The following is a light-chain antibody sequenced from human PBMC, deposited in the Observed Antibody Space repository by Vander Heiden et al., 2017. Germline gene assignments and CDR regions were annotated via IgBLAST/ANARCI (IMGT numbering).Light chain of an antibody. V-gene: IGLV2-14*03. CDR3: SSYTSSGTVM. J-gene: IGLJ3*02. Sequence: QSALTQPASVSGSPGPSLTIYCTGSSRNVAAYKYVSWYQQYPGKAPKLMIYGVTNRPSVVSNRFSGSKSGNTASLTISGLQTEDEADYYCSSYTSSGTVMFGGGTKVTVL. CDR2: GVT. CDR1: SRNVAAYKY.